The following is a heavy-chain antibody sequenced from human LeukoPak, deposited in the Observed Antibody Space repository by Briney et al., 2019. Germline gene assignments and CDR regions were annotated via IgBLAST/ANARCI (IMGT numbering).Heavy chain of an antibody. D-gene: IGHD6-6*01. CDR3: ARMVSSSSTFDY. CDR2: IDWDDDK. CDR1: GFTFSSYGM. J-gene: IGHJ4*02. Sequence: TLRLSCAASGFTFSSYGMSWVRQAPGKALEWLARIDWDDDKYYSTSLKTRLTISKDTSKNQVVLTMTNMDPVDTATYYCARMVSSSSTFDYWGQGTLVTVSS. V-gene: IGHV2-70*11.